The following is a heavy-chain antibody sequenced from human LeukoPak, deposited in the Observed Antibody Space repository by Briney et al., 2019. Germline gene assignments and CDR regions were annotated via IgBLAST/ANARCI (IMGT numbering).Heavy chain of an antibody. CDR2: IYYSGCT. D-gene: IGHD3-22*01. CDR1: GGSISSGDYY. J-gene: IGHJ4*02. V-gene: IGHV4-30-4*01. CDR3: ARVRITYYYDSSGYPDY. Sequence: SETLSLTCTVSGGSISSGDYYWSWIRQPPGKGLEWIGYIYYSGCTYYNPSLKRRVTISVDTSKNQFSLKLSSVPAADTAVYYCARVRITYYYDSSGYPDYWGQGTLVTVSS.